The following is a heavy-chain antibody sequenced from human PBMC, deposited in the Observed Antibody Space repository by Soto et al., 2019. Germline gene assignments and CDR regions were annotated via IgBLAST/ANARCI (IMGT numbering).Heavy chain of an antibody. Sequence: PSETLSLTCTVSGGSVSSGSYYWSWIRQPPGKGLEWIGYIYYSGSTNYNPSLKSRVTISVDTSKNQFSLKLSSVTAADTAVYYCATDSIAARRVNENWFDPWGQGTLVTVSS. CDR2: IYYSGST. J-gene: IGHJ5*02. D-gene: IGHD6-6*01. CDR1: GGSVSSGSYY. CDR3: ATDSIAARRVNENWFDP. V-gene: IGHV4-61*01.